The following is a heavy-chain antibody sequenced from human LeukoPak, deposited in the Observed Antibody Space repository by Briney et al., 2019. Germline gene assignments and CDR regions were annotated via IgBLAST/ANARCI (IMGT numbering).Heavy chain of an antibody. CDR3: ARRTEWFGEFAAFDY. Sequence: GESLKISCKGSGYSFTSYWIGWVRQMPGKGLEWMGIIYPGDSDTRYSPSFQGQVTISADKSISTAYLQWSSLKASDTAMYYCARRTEWFGEFAAFDYWGQGTLVTVSS. J-gene: IGHJ4*02. CDR1: GYSFTSYW. D-gene: IGHD3-10*01. CDR2: IYPGDSDT. V-gene: IGHV5-51*01.